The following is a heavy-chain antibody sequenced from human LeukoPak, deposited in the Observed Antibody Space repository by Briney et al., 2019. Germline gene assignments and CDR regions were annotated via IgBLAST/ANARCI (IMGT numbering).Heavy chain of an antibody. D-gene: IGHD5-24*01. CDR3: ARDGQLSWRLQSYYYMDV. CDR1: GFSFSDYN. Sequence: GGSLRLSCAASGFSFSDYNMSWVRQAPGKGLEWLSYISTSSSTMYYADSVKGRFTISRDNAKNSLYLQMNSLRAEDTAVYYCARDGQLSWRLQSYYYMDVWGKGTTVTVSS. CDR2: ISTSSSTM. V-gene: IGHV3-48*01. J-gene: IGHJ6*03.